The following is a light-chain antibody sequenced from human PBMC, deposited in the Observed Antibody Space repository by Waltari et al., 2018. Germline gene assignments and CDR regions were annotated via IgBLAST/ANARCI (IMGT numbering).Light chain of an antibody. CDR2: DVT. J-gene: IGLJ3*02. CDR3: SSTTNRITWV. V-gene: IGLV2-14*03. Sequence: QSALAQPASVSGSPGQSITISCTGTSSDYVSWYQQHPGKAPKVVIYDVTKRPSGVSIRCSGSKSGSTASLTISGLQAEDEADYYCSSTTNRITWVFGGGTKLTVL. CDR1: SSDY.